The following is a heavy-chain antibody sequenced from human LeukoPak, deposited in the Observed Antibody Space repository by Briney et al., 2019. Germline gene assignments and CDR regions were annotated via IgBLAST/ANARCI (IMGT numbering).Heavy chain of an antibody. D-gene: IGHD4-17*01. J-gene: IGHJ4*02. Sequence: SETLSLTCTVSGGSISSSSYYWGWIRQPPGKGLEWIGEINHSGSTNYNPSLKSRVTISVDTSKNQFSLKLSSVTAADTAVYYCARLPTVTFFDYWGQGTLVTVSS. CDR2: INHSGST. CDR3: ARLPTVTFFDY. CDR1: GGSISSSSYY. V-gene: IGHV4-39*07.